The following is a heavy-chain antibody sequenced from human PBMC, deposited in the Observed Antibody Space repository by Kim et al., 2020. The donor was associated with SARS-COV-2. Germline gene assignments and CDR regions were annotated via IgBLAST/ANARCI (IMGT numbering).Heavy chain of an antibody. CDR3: ARDSYDYSHFDY. J-gene: IGHJ4*02. D-gene: IGHD4-4*01. Sequence: GGSLRLSCAASGFSFITYNMNWVRQAPGKGLEWVSSISSSSTTIYYADSVKGRFTISRDNAKNSLYLQMNILRDEDTAVYYCARDSYDYSHFDYWGQGTLVTVSS. CDR2: ISSSSTTI. CDR1: GFSFITYN. V-gene: IGHV3-48*02.